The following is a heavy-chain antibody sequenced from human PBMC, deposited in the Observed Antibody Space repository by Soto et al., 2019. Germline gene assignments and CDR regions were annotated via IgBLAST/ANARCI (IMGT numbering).Heavy chain of an antibody. V-gene: IGHV3-30*18. CDR3: AKDLSGYDILTGYDAFDI. D-gene: IGHD3-9*01. CDR2: ISYDGSNK. CDR1: GFTFSSYW. Sequence: PGGSLRLSCAASGFTFSSYWMSWVRQAPWKGLEWVAAISYDGSNKYYADSVKGRFTISRDNSKNTLYLQMNSLRAEDTAVYYCAKDLSGYDILTGYDAFDIWGQGTMVTVSS. J-gene: IGHJ3*02.